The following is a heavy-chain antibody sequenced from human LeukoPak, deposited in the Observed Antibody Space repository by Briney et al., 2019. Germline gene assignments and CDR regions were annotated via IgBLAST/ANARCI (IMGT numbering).Heavy chain of an antibody. CDR2: MSGSGGST. D-gene: IGHD3-22*01. CDR3: AKDPNYYDSSGHTHYFDY. J-gene: IGHJ4*02. CDR1: GFTFSSYA. V-gene: IGHV3-23*01. Sequence: PGGSLRLSCAASGFTFSSYAMSWVRQAPGKGLEWVSTMSGSGGSTYYADSVKGRFTICRDNSKSTLCLQMNSLRAEDTAVYYCAKDPNYYDSSGHTHYFDYWGQGTLVTVSS.